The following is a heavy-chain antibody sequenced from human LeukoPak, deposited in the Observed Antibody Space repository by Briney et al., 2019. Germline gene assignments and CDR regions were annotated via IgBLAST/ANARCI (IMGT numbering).Heavy chain of an antibody. CDR1: GGSISSGTYY. CDR2: IYYSGST. Sequence: PSETLSLTCSVSGGSISSGTYYWSWIRQPPGKGLEWIGYIYYSGSTSYNPSLKSRVTISVDTSKNQFSLKLSSVTAADTAVYYCARGLGYCSSTSCRNWFDPWGQGTLVTVSS. CDR3: ARGLGYCSSTSCRNWFDP. D-gene: IGHD2-2*01. V-gene: IGHV4-61*01. J-gene: IGHJ5*02.